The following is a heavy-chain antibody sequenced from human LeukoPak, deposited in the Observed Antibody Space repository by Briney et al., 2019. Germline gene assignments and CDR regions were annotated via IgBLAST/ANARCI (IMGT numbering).Heavy chain of an antibody. J-gene: IGHJ5*02. Sequence: ASVKVSCKVSGYTLTELSMHWVRQAPGKGLEWMGGFDPEDGETIYAQKFQGRVTMTEDTSTDTAYMELSSLRSEDTAVYYCATRSSSSWYFWFDPWGQGTLVTVSS. CDR2: FDPEDGET. CDR1: GYTLTELS. CDR3: ATRSSSSWYFWFDP. V-gene: IGHV1-24*01. D-gene: IGHD6-13*01.